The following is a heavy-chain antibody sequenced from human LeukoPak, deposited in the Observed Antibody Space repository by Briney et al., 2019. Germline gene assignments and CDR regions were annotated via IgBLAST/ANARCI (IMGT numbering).Heavy chain of an antibody. CDR2: INPNSGGT. V-gene: IGHV1-2*02. Sequence: ASVKVSCKASGYTFTGYYMHWVRRAPGQGLEWMGWINPNSGGTNYAQKFQGRVTMTRDTSISTAYMELSRLRSDDTAVYYCARVPYYDFWSGYYYYFDYWGQGTLVTVSS. CDR3: ARVPYYDFWSGYYYYFDY. J-gene: IGHJ4*02. D-gene: IGHD3-3*01. CDR1: GYTFTGYY.